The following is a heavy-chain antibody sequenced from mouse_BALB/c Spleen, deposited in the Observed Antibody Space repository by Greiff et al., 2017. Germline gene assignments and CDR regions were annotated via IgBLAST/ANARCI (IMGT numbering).Heavy chain of an antibody. CDR1: GFSLTSYG. CDR3: ARPYGNPRAMDD. J-gene: IGHJ4*01. Sequence: VMLVESGPGLVAPSQSLSITCTVSGFSLTSYGGHWVRQPPGKGLEWLGVIWAGGSTNYNSALMSRLSISKDNSKSQVFLKMNSLQTDDTAMYYCARPYGNPRAMDDWGQGTSVTVSS. D-gene: IGHD2-10*02. CDR2: IWAGGST. V-gene: IGHV2-9*02.